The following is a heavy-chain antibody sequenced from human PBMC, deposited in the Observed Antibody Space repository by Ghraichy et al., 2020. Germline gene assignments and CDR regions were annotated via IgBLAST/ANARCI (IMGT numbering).Heavy chain of an antibody. CDR2: ISAYNGNT. Sequence: ASVKVSCKASGYTFTSYGISWVRQAPGQGLEWMGWISAYNGNTNYAQKLQGRVTMTTDTSTSTAYMELRSLRSDDTAMYYCATYYSGSYFDGAFDIWGQGTMVTVSS. V-gene: IGHV1-18*01. CDR1: GYTFTSYG. J-gene: IGHJ3*02. CDR3: ATYYSGSYFDGAFDI. D-gene: IGHD1-26*01.